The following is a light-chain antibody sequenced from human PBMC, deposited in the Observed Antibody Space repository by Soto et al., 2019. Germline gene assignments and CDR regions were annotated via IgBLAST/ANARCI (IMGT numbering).Light chain of an antibody. Sequence: EIVLTQSPDTLSLSPGERATLSCWASQSVSSSYLAWYQQTPGQAPRLLIYGTSNRATGIPDRFSGSGSGTDFTLTISRLEPEDFAVYYCQQYGNSRWTFGQGTKVEIK. CDR3: QQYGNSRWT. V-gene: IGKV3-20*01. CDR1: QSVSSSY. CDR2: GTS. J-gene: IGKJ1*01.